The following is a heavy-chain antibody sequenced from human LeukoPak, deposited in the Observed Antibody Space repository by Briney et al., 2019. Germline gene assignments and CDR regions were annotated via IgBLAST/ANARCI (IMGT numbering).Heavy chain of an antibody. V-gene: IGHV3-21*01. CDR3: ASDPGIAAAGNS. D-gene: IGHD6-13*01. CDR2: ISSSSSYI. Sequence: PGGSLRLSCAASGFTFSSYSMNWVRQAPGKGLEWVSSISSSSSYIYYADSVKGRFTISRDNAKNSLYLQMNSLRAEDTAVYYCASDPGIAAAGNSWGQGTLVTVSS. J-gene: IGHJ5*02. CDR1: GFTFSSYS.